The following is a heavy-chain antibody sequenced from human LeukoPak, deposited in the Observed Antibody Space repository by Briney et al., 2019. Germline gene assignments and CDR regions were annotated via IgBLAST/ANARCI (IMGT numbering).Heavy chain of an antibody. CDR1: SLIFSHAW. Sequence: GGSLRLSCVFPSLIFSHAWMNWVRQAPGKGLEWVGRVKSVAEGGASEYGTPVKGRFTISRDDSKKTVYLQMHNLSTEDTALYYCTKNTGDFDIWGQGTMVIVSS. CDR3: TKNTGDFDI. CDR2: VKSVAEGGAS. J-gene: IGHJ3*02. V-gene: IGHV3-15*07. D-gene: IGHD4-17*01.